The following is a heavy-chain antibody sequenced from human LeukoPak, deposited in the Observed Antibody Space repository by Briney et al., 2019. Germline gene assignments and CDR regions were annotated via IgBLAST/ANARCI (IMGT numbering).Heavy chain of an antibody. Sequence: SVKVSCKASGGTFSSYAISWVRRAPGQGLEWMGGIIPIFGTANYAQKFQGRVTITTDESTSTAYMELSSLRSEDTAVYYCARCRVHYYYMDVWGKGTTVTVSS. V-gene: IGHV1-69*05. CDR3: ARCRVHYYYMDV. J-gene: IGHJ6*03. CDR1: GGTFSSYA. CDR2: IIPIFGTA. D-gene: IGHD3-10*01.